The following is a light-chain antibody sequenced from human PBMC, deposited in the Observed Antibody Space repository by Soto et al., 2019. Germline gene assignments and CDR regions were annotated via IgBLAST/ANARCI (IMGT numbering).Light chain of an antibody. CDR2: DVS. J-gene: IGKJ5*01. CDR1: QDIRNY. CDR3: QPYENLPT. V-gene: IGKV1-33*01. Sequence: IKMTQSPSSLPASVGDRATITCQASQDIRNYLNWYKQKVGKAPKLLIYDVSNLETGVPSRFSGSGSGTDFTFNISSLHPEDIATYYCQPYENLPTFGQGTRLEI.